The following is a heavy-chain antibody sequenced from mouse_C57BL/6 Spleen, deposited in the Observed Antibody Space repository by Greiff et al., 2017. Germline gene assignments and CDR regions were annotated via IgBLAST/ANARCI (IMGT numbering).Heavy chain of an antibody. D-gene: IGHD4-1*01. V-gene: IGHV3-6*01. J-gene: IGHJ2*01. Sequence: EVKLQESGPGLVKPSPSLSLTCSVTGYSITSGYYWNWIRQFPGNKLEWMGYISYDGSNNYNPSLVNRISITRDTSKNQFFLKLNSVTTEDTATYYCARETGTGYYFDYWGQGTTLTVSS. CDR1: GYSITSGYY. CDR3: ARETGTGYYFDY. CDR2: ISYDGSN.